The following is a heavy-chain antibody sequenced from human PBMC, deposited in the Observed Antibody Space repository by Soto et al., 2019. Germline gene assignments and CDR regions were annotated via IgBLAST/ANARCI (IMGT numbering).Heavy chain of an antibody. CDR1: GGTIISSNW. CDR2: IYHSGST. V-gene: IGHV4-4*02. CDR3: ASVRGGYYYAMDV. J-gene: IGHJ6*02. Sequence: SETLSLTCAVSGGTIISSNWCSWVRQPPGKGLEWIGEIYHSGSTNYNPSLKSRVTISVDKSKNQFSLKLSSVTAADTAVYYCASVRGGYYYAMDVWGQGTTVT. D-gene: IGHD3-10*02.